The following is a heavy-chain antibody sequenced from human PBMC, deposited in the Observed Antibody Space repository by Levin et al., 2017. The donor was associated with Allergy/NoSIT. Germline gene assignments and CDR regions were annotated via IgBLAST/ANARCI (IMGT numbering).Heavy chain of an antibody. J-gene: IGHJ3*02. CDR3: AREPGPGDAFDI. Sequence: PSETLSLTCTVSGGSISSYYWSWIRQPPGKGLEWIGYIYYSGSTNYNPSLKSRVTISVDTSKNQFSLKLSSVTAADTAVYYCAREPGPGDAFDIWGQGTMVTVSS. CDR1: GGSISSYY. CDR2: IYYSGST. V-gene: IGHV4-59*01. D-gene: IGHD2-2*01.